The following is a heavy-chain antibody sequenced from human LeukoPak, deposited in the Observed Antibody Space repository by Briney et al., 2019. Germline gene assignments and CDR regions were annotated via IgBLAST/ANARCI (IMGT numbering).Heavy chain of an antibody. CDR3: ARVNYYDSSGYCDY. CDR2: IYYSGST. J-gene: IGHJ4*02. D-gene: IGHD3-22*01. CDR1: GGSISSGGYY. Sequence: PSETLSLTCTVSGGSISSGGYYWSWIRQHPGKGLEWIGYIYYSGSTYYNPSLKSRVTISVDTSKNQFSLKLSSVTAADTAVYYCARVNYYDSSGYCDYWGQGTLVTVSS. V-gene: IGHV4-31*03.